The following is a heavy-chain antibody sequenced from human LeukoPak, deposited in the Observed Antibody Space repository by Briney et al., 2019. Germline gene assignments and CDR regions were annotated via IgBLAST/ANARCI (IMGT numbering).Heavy chain of an antibody. CDR2: INHSGGT. J-gene: IGHJ4*02. CDR3: ARHASRYCSSTSCYGTYFDY. Sequence: SDTLSLTCAVYGGSFIGYDWTWIRQPPGKGLEWIGEINHSGGTNYNPSLKSRVTISVDTSKNQFSLKLSSVTAADTAVYYCARHASRYCSSTSCYGTYFDYWGQGTLVTVSS. V-gene: IGHV4-34*01. CDR1: GGSFIGYD. D-gene: IGHD2-2*01.